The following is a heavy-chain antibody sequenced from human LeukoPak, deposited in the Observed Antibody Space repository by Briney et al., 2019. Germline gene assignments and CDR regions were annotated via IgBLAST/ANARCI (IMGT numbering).Heavy chain of an antibody. CDR1: GGSISSGGYY. CDR2: IYHSGST. V-gene: IGHV4-30-2*01. CDR3: ARDSDPEYYDFWSGYRAFDI. Sequence: SETLSLTCTVSGGSISSGGYYWSWIRQPPGKGLEWIGYIYHSGSTYYNPSLKSRVTMSVDTSKNQFSLKLSSVTAADTAVYYCARDSDPEYYDFWSGYRAFDIWGQGTMVTVSS. D-gene: IGHD3-3*01. J-gene: IGHJ3*02.